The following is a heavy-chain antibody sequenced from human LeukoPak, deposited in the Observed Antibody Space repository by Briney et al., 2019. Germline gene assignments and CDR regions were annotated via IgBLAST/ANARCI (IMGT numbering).Heavy chain of an antibody. V-gene: IGHV1-18*01. CDR1: GYTFTSYG. D-gene: IGHD1-14*01. CDR3: AKTGFTTRMVDTGCAFDI. CDR2: ISAYNGNT. Sequence: ASVKVSCKASGYTFTSYGISWVRQAPGQGLEWMGWISAYNGNTNYAQKLQGRVTMTTDTSTSTAYMELRSLRSDDTAVYYCAKTGFTTRMVDTGCAFDIWGQGTMVTVSS. J-gene: IGHJ3*02.